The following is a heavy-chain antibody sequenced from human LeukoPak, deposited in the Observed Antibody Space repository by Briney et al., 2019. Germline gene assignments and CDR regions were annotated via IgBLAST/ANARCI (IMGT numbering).Heavy chain of an antibody. V-gene: IGHV3-21*01. J-gene: IGHJ4*02. D-gene: IGHD1-26*01. CDR2: IDSSGGYM. CDR1: GFTFSGFA. CDR3: ARDLSWETY. Sequence: GGSLRLSCAASGFTFSGFAMSWIRQAPGKGLEWVSSIDSSGGYMFYADSVKGRFIISRDNAKNSLYLQMNSLRAEDTAVYYCARDLSWETYWGQGTLVSVSS.